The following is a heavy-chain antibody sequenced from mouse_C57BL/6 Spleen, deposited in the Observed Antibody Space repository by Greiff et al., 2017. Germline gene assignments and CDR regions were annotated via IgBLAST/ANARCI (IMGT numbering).Heavy chain of an antibody. J-gene: IGHJ1*03. CDR2: IWSGGST. CDR3: ARDYYGSSYGYFDV. D-gene: IGHD1-1*01. Sequence: VQLVESGPGLVQPSQSLSITCTVSGFSLTRYGVHWVRQSPGKGLEWLGVIWSGGSTDYNAAFISRLSISKDNSKSQVFFKMNSLQADDTAIYYCARDYYGSSYGYFDVWGTGTTVTVSS. CDR1: GFSLTRYG. V-gene: IGHV2-2*01.